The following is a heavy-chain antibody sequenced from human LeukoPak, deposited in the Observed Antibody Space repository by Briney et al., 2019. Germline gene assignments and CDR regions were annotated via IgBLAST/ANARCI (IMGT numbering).Heavy chain of an antibody. V-gene: IGHV1-69*04. Sequence: GSSVKVSCKASGGTFSSYAISWVRQAPGQGLEWMGRIIPILGIANYAQKFQGRVTITADKSTSTAYMELSSLRSEDTAVYYCARVPFGELSEFDYWGQGTLVTVSS. CDR1: GGTFSSYA. J-gene: IGHJ4*02. D-gene: IGHD3-10*01. CDR3: ARVPFGELSEFDY. CDR2: IIPILGIA.